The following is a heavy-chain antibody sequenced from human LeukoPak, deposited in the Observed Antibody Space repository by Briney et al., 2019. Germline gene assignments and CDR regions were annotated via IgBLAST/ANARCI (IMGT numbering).Heavy chain of an antibody. J-gene: IGHJ5*02. CDR2: IYPGDSDT. Sequence: GESLKISCKGSGYTFTSYWIGWVRQMPGKGLEWMGIIYPGDSDTRYSPSFQGQVIISADKSISTAYLQWSSLKASDTAICYCARRRSYSSSSNWFDPWGQGTLVTVSS. CDR3: ARRRSYSSSSNWFDP. D-gene: IGHD6-6*01. V-gene: IGHV5-51*01. CDR1: GYTFTSYW.